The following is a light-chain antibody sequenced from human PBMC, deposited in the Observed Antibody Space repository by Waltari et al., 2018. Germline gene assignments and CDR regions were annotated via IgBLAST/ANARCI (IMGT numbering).Light chain of an antibody. CDR1: SSDVGGYNY. CDR2: DVS. V-gene: IGLV2-11*01. J-gene: IGLJ1*01. Sequence: QSALTQPRSVSWSTGQSVTISCTGTSSDVGGYNYVSWYQKHPGKAPKLMIYDVSKRPSGVPDRFSGSKSGNTASLTISGLQAEDEADYYCCSYAGSYTFVVFGTGTKVTVL. CDR3: CSYAGSYTFVV.